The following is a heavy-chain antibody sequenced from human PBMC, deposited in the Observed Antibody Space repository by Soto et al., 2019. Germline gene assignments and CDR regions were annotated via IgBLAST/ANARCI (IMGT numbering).Heavy chain of an antibody. CDR3: VKDTAAQSNYAFDM. D-gene: IGHD4-4*01. J-gene: IGHJ3*02. V-gene: IGHV3-23*01. Sequence: EVQLLESGGGLVQPGGSLRLSCAASGFTFSSFAMNWVRQAPGKGLEWVSTISGSGSSTYYADSVKGRFTVSRDNPKNTLYLQLNGLRAEDTALFYCVKDTAAQSNYAFDMWGRGTMVTVSS. CDR2: ISGSGSST. CDR1: GFTFSSFA.